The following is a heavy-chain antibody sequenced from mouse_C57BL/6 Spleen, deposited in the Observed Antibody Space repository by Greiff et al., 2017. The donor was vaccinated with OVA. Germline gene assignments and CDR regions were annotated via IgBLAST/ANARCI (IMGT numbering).Heavy chain of an antibody. CDR1: GYAFSSSW. V-gene: IGHV1-82*01. Sequence: VQLQESGPELVKPGASAKISCKASGYAFSSSWMNWVKQRPGKGLEWIGRIYPGDGDTNYNGKFKGKATLTADKSSSTAYMQLSSLTSEDSAVYFCARGYDYWGQGTTLTVSS. CDR3: ARGYDY. J-gene: IGHJ2*01. D-gene: IGHD2-2*01. CDR2: IYPGDGDT.